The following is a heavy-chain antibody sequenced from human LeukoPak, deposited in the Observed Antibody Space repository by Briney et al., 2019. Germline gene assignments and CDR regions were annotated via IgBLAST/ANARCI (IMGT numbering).Heavy chain of an antibody. Sequence: PGRSLRLSCAASGFTFDDYVMHWVRQAPGKGLEWVSGISWNSGSIGYADSVKGRFTISRDNAKNSLYLQMNSLRAEDTALYYCAKSPGYYYDSSGYLDYWGQGTLVTVSS. V-gene: IGHV3-9*01. CDR3: AKSPGYYYDSSGYLDY. D-gene: IGHD3-22*01. CDR2: ISWNSGSI. J-gene: IGHJ4*02. CDR1: GFTFDDYV.